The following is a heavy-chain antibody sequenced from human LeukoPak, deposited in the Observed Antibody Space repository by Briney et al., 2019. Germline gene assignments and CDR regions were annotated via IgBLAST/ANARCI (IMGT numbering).Heavy chain of an antibody. V-gene: IGHV3-9*01. Sequence: PGGSLRLSCAASGFTFDDYAMHWVRQAPGKGLEWVSGISWNSGGIGYADSAKGRFTISRDNAKNSLYLQMNSLRAEDTASYYCARTPSYCSGGRCYVSHYFDYWGQGTLATVSS. D-gene: IGHD2-15*01. CDR3: ARTPSYCSGGRCYVSHYFDY. CDR2: ISWNSGGI. CDR1: GFTFDDYA. J-gene: IGHJ4*02.